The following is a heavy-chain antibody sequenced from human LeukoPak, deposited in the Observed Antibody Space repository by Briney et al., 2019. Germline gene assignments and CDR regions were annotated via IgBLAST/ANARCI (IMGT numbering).Heavy chain of an antibody. CDR1: GYTFTTSA. V-gene: IGHV1-3*01. J-gene: IGHJ4*02. D-gene: IGHD3-10*01. CDR3: ARDQSLGSYPDY. CDR2: INAGSGDT. Sequence: VSVKVSCKASGYTFTTSAMHWVRQAPGQRLEWMGWINAGSGDTKYSQKFQGRVTFTRDTSASTAYMALSSLRFEDTAVYFCARDQSLGSYPDYWGQGTLVTVSS.